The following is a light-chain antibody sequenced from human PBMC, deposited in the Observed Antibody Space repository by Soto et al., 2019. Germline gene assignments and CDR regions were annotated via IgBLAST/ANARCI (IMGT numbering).Light chain of an antibody. CDR3: QQYNSWPRT. CDR2: GAS. Sequence: EIVMTQSPATLSVSPGERATLSCRASQSVSINLAWYQQKPGQAPRLLIYGASTRATGIPARFSGGGSGTEFTLTISSLLSEDLAVYYCQQYNSWPRTCGQGTKVEIK. V-gene: IGKV3-15*01. J-gene: IGKJ1*01. CDR1: QSVSIN.